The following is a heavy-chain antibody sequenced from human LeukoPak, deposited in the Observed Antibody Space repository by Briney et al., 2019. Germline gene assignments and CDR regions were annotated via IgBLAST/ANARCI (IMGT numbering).Heavy chain of an antibody. CDR3: AGNDFWSGYYPRVSWFDP. CDR2: ISGSGGST. Sequence: GGSLRLSCAASGFTFSSYAMSWVRQAPGKGLEWVSAISGSGGSTYYADSVKGRFTISRDNSKNTLYLQMNSLRAEDTAVYYCAGNDFWSGYYPRVSWFDPWGQGTLVTVSS. V-gene: IGHV3-23*01. D-gene: IGHD3-3*01. CDR1: GFTFSSYA. J-gene: IGHJ5*02.